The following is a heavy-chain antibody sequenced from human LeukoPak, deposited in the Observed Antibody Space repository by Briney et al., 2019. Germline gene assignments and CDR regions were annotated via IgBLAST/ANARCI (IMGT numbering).Heavy chain of an antibody. CDR3: AKAAGSTSAYYFDY. J-gene: IGHJ4*02. Sequence: PGGSLRLSCAASGFTFSSYGMSWVRQAPGKGLEWVSGISGAGGTTYHADSVKDRSTISRDNPKNTLYLQLNSLRAEDTAVYFCAKAAGSTSAYYFDYWGQGTLVTVSS. D-gene: IGHD2-2*01. V-gene: IGHV3-23*01. CDR1: GFTFSSYG. CDR2: ISGAGGTT.